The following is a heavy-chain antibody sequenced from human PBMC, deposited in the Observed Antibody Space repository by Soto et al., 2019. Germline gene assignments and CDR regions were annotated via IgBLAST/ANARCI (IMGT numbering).Heavy chain of an antibody. D-gene: IGHD5-12*01. Sequence: LSCAASGFTFSIYWMHWVRQAPGEGLVWVSRINSDGSNTTYADSVKGRFTTSRDNARNTLFLQMNSLRGEDTAVYYCARHVAVATISWGTYGMDVWGQGTTVTVSS. CDR3: ARHVAVATISWGTYGMDV. J-gene: IGHJ6*02. CDR1: GFTFSIYW. CDR2: INSDGSNT. V-gene: IGHV3-74*01.